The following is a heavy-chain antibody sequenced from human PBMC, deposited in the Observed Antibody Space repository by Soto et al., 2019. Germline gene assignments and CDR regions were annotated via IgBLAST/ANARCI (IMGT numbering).Heavy chain of an antibody. Sequence: PGESLKISCKGSGYSFTSYWIGWVRQMPGKGLEWMGIIYPGDSDTRYSPSFQGQVTISADKSISTAYLQWSSLKASDTAMYYCARHPEPGIAARSWYFDLWGSGTLVTVSS. CDR1: GYSFTSYW. CDR2: IYPGDSDT. D-gene: IGHD6-6*01. J-gene: IGHJ2*01. V-gene: IGHV5-51*01. CDR3: ARHPEPGIAARSWYFDL.